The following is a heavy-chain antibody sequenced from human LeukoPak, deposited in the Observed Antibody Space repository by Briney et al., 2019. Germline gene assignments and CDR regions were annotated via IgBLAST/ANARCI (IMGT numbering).Heavy chain of an antibody. CDR1: AFTFSDYY. J-gene: IGHJ4*02. Sequence: GGSLRLSCAASAFTFSDYYMSWIRQAPGKGLEWVSYISSSGSTIYYADSVKGRFTISRDNAKNSLYLQMNSLRAEDTAVYYCATLYDFWSGYLDYWGQGTLVTVSS. D-gene: IGHD3-3*01. V-gene: IGHV3-11*01. CDR3: ATLYDFWSGYLDY. CDR2: ISSSGSTI.